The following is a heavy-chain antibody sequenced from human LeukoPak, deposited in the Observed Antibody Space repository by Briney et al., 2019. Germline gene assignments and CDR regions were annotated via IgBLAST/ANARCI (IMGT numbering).Heavy chain of an antibody. CDR2: LSSSGSAF. J-gene: IGHJ6*04. Sequence: PGGSLRLSCEDSGFTFRSYEMNWVRQAPGKGLEWIAYLSSSGSAFSYADSVKGRFTIARDNAKNSVYLEMNSLRAEDTAVYYCAKDNEWLAEQMDVWGKGTTVTISS. CDR1: GFTFRSYE. V-gene: IGHV3-48*03. CDR3: AKDNEWLAEQMDV. D-gene: IGHD6-19*01.